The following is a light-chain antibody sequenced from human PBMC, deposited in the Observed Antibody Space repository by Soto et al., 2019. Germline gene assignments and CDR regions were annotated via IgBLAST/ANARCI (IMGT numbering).Light chain of an antibody. CDR1: QTIYSN. J-gene: IGKJ4*01. V-gene: IGKV3-15*01. CDR3: QQRSNWPPLT. CDR2: RAS. Sequence: IVMTQSPATLSVSPGERATLSCRAGQTIYSNVAWYQQRPGQAPRLLIYRASTRATGVPARFSGSGSGTEFTLTISGLQSEDFAVYYCQQRSNWPPLTFGGGTRLEIK.